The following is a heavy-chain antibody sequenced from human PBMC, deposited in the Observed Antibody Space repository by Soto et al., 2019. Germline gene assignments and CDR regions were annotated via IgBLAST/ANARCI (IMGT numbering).Heavy chain of an antibody. V-gene: IGHV3-30-3*01. CDR3: ARESFCSGGSCYPAFDP. J-gene: IGHJ5*02. Sequence: PXGSLRLSCAASGFTFSSYAMHWVRQAPGKGLEWVAVISYDGSNKYYADSVKGRFTISRDNSKNTLYLQMNSLRAEDTAVYYCARESFCSGGSCYPAFDPWGQGTLVTVSS. CDR1: GFTFSSYA. CDR2: ISYDGSNK. D-gene: IGHD2-15*01.